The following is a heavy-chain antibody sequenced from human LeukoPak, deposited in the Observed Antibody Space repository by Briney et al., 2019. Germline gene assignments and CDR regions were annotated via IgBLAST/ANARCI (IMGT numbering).Heavy chain of an antibody. CDR2: IYYSGST. CDR3: ESLAVPPDELGFDH. Sequence: SQTLSLTCTVSGGSISSGGYYWSWIRHHPGKGLEWIGYIYYSGSTYYNPSLKTRVTISVDTSKNQFSLNLSSVTAADAAVSSCESLAVPPDELGFDHWGQGTLVTVSS. CDR1: GGSISSGGYY. V-gene: IGHV4-31*03. J-gene: IGHJ5*02. D-gene: IGHD1-1*01.